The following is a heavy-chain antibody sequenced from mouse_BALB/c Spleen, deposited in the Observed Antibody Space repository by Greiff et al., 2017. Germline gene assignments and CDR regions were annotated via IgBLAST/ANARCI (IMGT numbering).Heavy chain of an antibody. Sequence: EVMLVESGGGLVQPGGSRKLSCAASGFTFSSFGMHWVRQAPEKGLEWVAYISSGSSTIYYADTVKGRFTISRDNPKNTLFLQMTSLRSEDTAMYYCAREGIHDAWFAYWGQGTLVTVSA. V-gene: IGHV5-17*02. D-gene: IGHD2-12*01. CDR3: AREGIHDAWFAY. CDR1: GFTFSSFG. CDR2: ISSGSSTI. J-gene: IGHJ3*01.